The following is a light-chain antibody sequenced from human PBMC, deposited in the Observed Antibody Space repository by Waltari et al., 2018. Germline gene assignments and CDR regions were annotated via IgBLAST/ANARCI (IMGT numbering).Light chain of an antibody. CDR1: SSTVVSINY. J-gene: IGLJ2*01. Sequence: QPPLTRLAPVSGPPGQPTPIPSPGPSSTVVSINYSSWYQQHPGKAPKLLIYDVSNRPSGVSNRFSGSKSGNTASLTISGLQAEDESDYYCSSHTSKNVVVFGGGTKLTVL. CDR2: DVS. CDR3: SSHTSKNVVV. V-gene: IGLV2-14*01.